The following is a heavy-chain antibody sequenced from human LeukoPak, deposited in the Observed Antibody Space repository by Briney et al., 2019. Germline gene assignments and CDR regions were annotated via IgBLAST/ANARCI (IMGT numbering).Heavy chain of an antibody. D-gene: IGHD1-20*01. CDR3: ARGANWNDDY. V-gene: IGHV1-69*04. Sequence: SVKVSCKASGGTFSSYAISWVRQAPGQGLEWMGRIIPILGIANYAQKFQGRVTITADTSTSTAYMELSSLRFEDTAVYYCARGANWNDDYWGQGTLVTVSS. J-gene: IGHJ4*02. CDR1: GGTFSSYA. CDR2: IIPILGIA.